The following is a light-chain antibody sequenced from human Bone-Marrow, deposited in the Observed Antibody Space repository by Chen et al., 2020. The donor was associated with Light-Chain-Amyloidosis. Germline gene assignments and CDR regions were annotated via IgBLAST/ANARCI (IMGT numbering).Light chain of an antibody. J-gene: IGLJ3*02. Sequence: QSVLTQPASVSGSPGQSITISCTGTNSDVGGYNYVSWYQQHPGKAPQLMIYDVSYRPSGVSSRFSGSKSGNTASLTISGLQTEDEADYYCSSYTDTSALALFGGGTKLTVL. CDR1: NSDVGGYNY. CDR2: DVS. V-gene: IGLV2-14*01. CDR3: SSYTDTSALAL.